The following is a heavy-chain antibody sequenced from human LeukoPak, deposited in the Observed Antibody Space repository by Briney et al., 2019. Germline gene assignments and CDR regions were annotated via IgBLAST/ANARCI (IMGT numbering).Heavy chain of an antibody. CDR1: GFTFNNYG. J-gene: IGHJ5*02. V-gene: IGHV3-30*18. Sequence: GGSLRLSCIASGFTFNNYGMHWVRQAPGKGLEWVAVKSYDGSDQHYVDSVRGRFTISRDNSKNTLYLQMNSLRPEDTAVYYCAKCSGYYVDNWFDPWGQGTLVSVSS. CDR2: KSYDGSDQ. CDR3: AKCSGYYVDNWFDP. D-gene: IGHD3-22*01.